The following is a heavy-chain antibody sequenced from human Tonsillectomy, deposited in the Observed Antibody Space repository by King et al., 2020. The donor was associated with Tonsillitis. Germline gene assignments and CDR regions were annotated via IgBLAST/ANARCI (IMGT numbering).Heavy chain of an antibody. D-gene: IGHD3-3*01. CDR3: AKDGCGLLVSDVGSGYPHDAFDI. V-gene: IGHV3-23*04. Sequence: VQLVESGGGLVQPGGSLRLSCAASGFTFSSYAMSWVRQAPGKGLEGVSAISGSGGSTYYADSVKGRFAISRDNSKNTLYLQMNSLRAEDTAVYYCAKDGCGLLVSDVGSGYPHDAFDIWGEETMVTVSS. CDR2: ISGSGGST. J-gene: IGHJ3*02. CDR1: GFTFSSYA.